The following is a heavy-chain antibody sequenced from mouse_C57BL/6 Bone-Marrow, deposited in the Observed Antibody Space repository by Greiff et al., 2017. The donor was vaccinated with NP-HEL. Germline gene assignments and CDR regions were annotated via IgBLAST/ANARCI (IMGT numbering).Heavy chain of an antibody. D-gene: IGHD2-3*01. V-gene: IGHV1-42*01. J-gene: IGHJ2*01. CDR2: INPSTGGT. CDR1: GYSFTGYY. CDR3: ARGWLLRDY. Sequence: EVQRVESGPELVKPGASVKISCKASGYSFTGYYMNWVKQSPEKSLEWIGEINPSTGGTTYNQKFKAKATLTVDKSSSTAYMQLKSLTSEDSAVYYCARGWLLRDYWGQGTTLTVSS.